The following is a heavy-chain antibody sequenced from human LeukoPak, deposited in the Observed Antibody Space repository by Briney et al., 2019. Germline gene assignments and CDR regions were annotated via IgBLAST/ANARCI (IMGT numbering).Heavy chain of an antibody. J-gene: IGHJ4*02. D-gene: IGHD5-12*01. CDR1: GYTFTSYY. Sequence: GASVKVSCKASGYTFTSYYIHWVRQAPGQGLEWMGWIKPNSGGTNYAQKFQGRVTMTRDTSISTAYMELSRLRSDDTAVYYCARDRAVATIGGVDYWGQGTLVTVSS. V-gene: IGHV1-2*02. CDR2: IKPNSGGT. CDR3: ARDRAVATIGGVDY.